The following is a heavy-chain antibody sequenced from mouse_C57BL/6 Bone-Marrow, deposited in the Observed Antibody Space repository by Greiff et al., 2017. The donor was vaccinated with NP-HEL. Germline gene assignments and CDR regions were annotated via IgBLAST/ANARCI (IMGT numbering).Heavy chain of an antibody. J-gene: IGHJ2*01. Sequence: QVQLQQSGAELARPGASVKLSCKASGYTFTSYGISWVKQRTGQGLEWIGEIYPRSGNTYYNEKFKGKATLTADKSSSTAYMELRSLTSEDSAVYFWARESASSGYQYYFDYWGQGTTLTVSS. CDR1: GYTFTSYG. CDR2: IYPRSGNT. V-gene: IGHV1-81*01. CDR3: ARESASSGYQYYFDY. D-gene: IGHD3-2*02.